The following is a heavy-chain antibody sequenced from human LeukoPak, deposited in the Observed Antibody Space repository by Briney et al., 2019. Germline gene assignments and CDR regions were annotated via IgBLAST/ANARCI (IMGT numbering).Heavy chain of an antibody. CDR2: IYTSGST. D-gene: IGHD6-6*01. CDR3: ARDIAARLWWYFDL. CDR1: GGSISSYY. Sequence: SETLSLTCTVSGGSISSYYWSWIRQPAGKGLEWIGRIYTSGSTNYNPSLNSRVTMSVDTSKNQFSLKLSSVTAADTAVYYCARDIAARLWWYFDLWGRGTLVTVSS. V-gene: IGHV4-4*07. J-gene: IGHJ2*01.